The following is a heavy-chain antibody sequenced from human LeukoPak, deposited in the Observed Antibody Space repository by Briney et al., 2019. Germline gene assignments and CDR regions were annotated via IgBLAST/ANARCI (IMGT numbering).Heavy chain of an antibody. D-gene: IGHD3-10*01. CDR1: GFTFSSYS. V-gene: IGHV3-21*01. CDR2: ISSSSSYI. J-gene: IGHJ4*02. Sequence: GGSLRLSCAASGFTFSSYSMNWVRQAPGKGLEWVSPISSSSSYIYYADSVKGRFTISRDNAKNSLYLQMNSLRAEDTAVYYCARGRITMVRGVTDFDYWGQGTLVTVSS. CDR3: ARGRITMVRGVTDFDY.